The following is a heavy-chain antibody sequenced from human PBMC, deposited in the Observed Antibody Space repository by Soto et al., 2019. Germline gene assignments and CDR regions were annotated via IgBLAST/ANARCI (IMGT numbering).Heavy chain of an antibody. CDR3: ARGGDSIAGGLDY. V-gene: IGHV1-46*01. D-gene: IGHD1-26*01. Sequence: QVQLVQSGAEVKKPGASVKVSCKASGYTFTSYYMHWVRQAPGQGLEWMGIINPSGGSTSYAQKFQGRVTMQRDTSTNTVYRELSSVRSEDTAGYYCARGGDSIAGGLDYWGQGTLVTVSS. J-gene: IGHJ4*02. CDR1: GYTFTSYY. CDR2: INPSGGST.